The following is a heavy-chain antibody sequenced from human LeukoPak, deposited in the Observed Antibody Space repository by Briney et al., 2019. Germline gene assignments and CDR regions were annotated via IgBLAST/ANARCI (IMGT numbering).Heavy chain of an antibody. D-gene: IGHD1-26*01. CDR1: GFTFSSHG. CDR3: AKGRGWEASYYYYYMDV. CDR2: ISYDGINK. V-gene: IGHV3-30*18. J-gene: IGHJ6*03. Sequence: GGSLRLSCAVSGFTFSSHGMHWVRQAPGKGLEWVAVISYDGINKYYGDSVKGRFTISRDNSKNTLYLQMNSLRAEDTAVYYCAKGRGWEASYYYYYMDVWGKGTTVTISS.